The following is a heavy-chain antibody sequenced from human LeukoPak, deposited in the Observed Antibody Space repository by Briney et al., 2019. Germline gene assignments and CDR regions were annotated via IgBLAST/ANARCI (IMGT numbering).Heavy chain of an antibody. CDR3: AMGGYDILTGFTYYYYYMDV. J-gene: IGHJ6*03. V-gene: IGHV3-11*04. D-gene: IGHD3-9*01. CDR2: ISSSGSTI. Sequence: RAGGSLRLSCAASGFTVSSNYMSWVRQAPGKGLEWVSYISSSGSTIYYADSVKGRFTISRDNAKNSLYLQMNSLRAEDTAVYYCAMGGYDILTGFTYYYYYMDVWGKGTTVTISS. CDR1: GFTVSSNY.